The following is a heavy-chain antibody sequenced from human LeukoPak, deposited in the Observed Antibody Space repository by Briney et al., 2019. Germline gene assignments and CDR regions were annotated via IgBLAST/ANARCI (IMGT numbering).Heavy chain of an antibody. CDR2: IKADGSGT. V-gene: IGHV3-43*02. CDR3: ATWAFYHNLDV. CDR1: GFTIGPYA. J-gene: IGHJ6*02. Sequence: GGSLRLSCAASGFTIGPYAMYWVRQGPGRGLEWVSVIKADGSGTFYADSVRGRFTTSRDNSKNSLYLQMNSPTSEDTALYYCATWAFYHNLDVWGQGTTVIVSS. D-gene: IGHD2/OR15-2a*01.